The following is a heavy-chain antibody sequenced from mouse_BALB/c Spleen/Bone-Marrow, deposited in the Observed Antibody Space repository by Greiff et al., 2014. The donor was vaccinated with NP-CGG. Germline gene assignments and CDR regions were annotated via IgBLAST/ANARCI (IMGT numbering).Heavy chain of an antibody. Sequence: QVQLQQSGAELARPGASVKLSCKASGYTFTSYWMQWVKQRPGQGLEWIGAIYPGDGDTRYTQKLKGKATLTADKSSSTAYMQLSSLASEDSAVYYCARGDYGSSYEGAMDYWGQGTSVTVSS. CDR2: IYPGDGDT. J-gene: IGHJ4*01. CDR3: ARGDYGSSYEGAMDY. CDR1: GYTFTSYW. V-gene: IGHV1-87*01. D-gene: IGHD1-1*01.